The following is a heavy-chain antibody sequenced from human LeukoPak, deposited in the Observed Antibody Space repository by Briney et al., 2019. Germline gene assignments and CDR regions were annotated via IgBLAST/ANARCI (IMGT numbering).Heavy chain of an antibody. CDR1: GFTFSSYE. CDR3: ARHGQYRRYY. CDR2: ISSSGSTI. D-gene: IGHD2-2*02. V-gene: IGHV3-48*03. Sequence: GGSLRLSCAASGFTFSSYEMNWVCQAPGKGLEWVSYISSSGSTIYYADSVKGRFTISRDNAKNSLYLQVNSLRAEDTAVYYCARHGQYRRYYWGQGTLVTVSS. J-gene: IGHJ4*02.